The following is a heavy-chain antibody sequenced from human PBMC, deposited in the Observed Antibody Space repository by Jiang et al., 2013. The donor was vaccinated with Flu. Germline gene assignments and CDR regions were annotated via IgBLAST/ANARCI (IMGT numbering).Heavy chain of an antibody. CDR2: IRSDGGDK. J-gene: IGHJ4*02. V-gene: IGHV3-30*02. CDR3: AKDSLGATYYFDY. Sequence: PGGSPRLSCAASAFTFSSYGMHWVRQAPGKGLEWVAFIRSDGGDKYYADSVKGRFTISRDSSKNTLYLQMNTLRAEDTAVYYCAKDSLGATYYFDYWGQGTLVTVSS. D-gene: IGHD1-26*01. CDR1: AFTFSSYG.